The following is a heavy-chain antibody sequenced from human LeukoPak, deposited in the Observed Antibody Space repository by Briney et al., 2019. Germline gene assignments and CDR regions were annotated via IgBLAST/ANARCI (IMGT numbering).Heavy chain of an antibody. J-gene: IGHJ4*02. CDR1: GYTFSNYG. V-gene: IGHV1-18*01. CDR3: ARDTGSYYSPDS. D-gene: IGHD1-26*01. Sequence: ASVKVSCKTSGYTFSNYGVSWVRQAPGQGLEWMGWISAYNGETHYSQKFEVQGRATLTTDTSTSTAYMELRSLRSDDTAVYYCARDTGSYYSPDSWGQGTLVTVSS. CDR2: ISAYNGET.